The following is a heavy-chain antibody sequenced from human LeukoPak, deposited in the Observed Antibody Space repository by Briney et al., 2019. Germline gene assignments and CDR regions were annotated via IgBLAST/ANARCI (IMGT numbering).Heavy chain of an antibody. J-gene: IGHJ4*02. D-gene: IGHD3-10*01. V-gene: IGHV1-8*01. CDR1: GYTFTSYD. Sequence: GASVKVSCKASGYTFTSYDFNWLRQATGQGPEWMGWMNPNSGATGYAQKFQGRVTMTRSASINTAYMELTNLRSEDTAVYYCARDFTYYSGSGSWPSDYWGQGTLVTVSS. CDR2: MNPNSGAT. CDR3: ARDFTYYSGSGSWPSDY.